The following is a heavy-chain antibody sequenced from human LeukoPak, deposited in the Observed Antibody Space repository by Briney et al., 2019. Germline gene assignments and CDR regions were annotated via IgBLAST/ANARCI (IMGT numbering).Heavy chain of an antibody. CDR1: GGTFSSYA. J-gene: IGHJ4*02. V-gene: IGHV1-69*05. CDR2: IIPIFGTA. D-gene: IGHD3-22*01. CDR3: ARQHYDSSGYYNDY. Sequence: SVKVSCKASGGTFSSYAISWVRQAPGQGLEWMGGIIPIFGTANYAQKFQGRVTITRDTSASTAYMELSSLRSEDMAVYYCARQHYDSSGYYNDYWGQGTLVTVSS.